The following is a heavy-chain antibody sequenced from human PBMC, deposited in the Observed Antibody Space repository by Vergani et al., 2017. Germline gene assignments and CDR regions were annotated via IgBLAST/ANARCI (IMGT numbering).Heavy chain of an antibody. CDR1: GFSFGSYG. CDR2: ISNDGGNK. J-gene: IGHJ6*02. Sequence: QVQLVESGGNVVQSGTSLRLSCAASGFSFGSYGMHWVRQSPGKGLEWVAVISNDGGNKYYADSVKGRFTIYKDNSKNTLYLQMNSLRAEDTAVYYCARERWFGELWENYYYYGMDVWGQGTTVTVSS. D-gene: IGHD3-10*01. CDR3: ARERWFGELWENYYYYGMDV. V-gene: IGHV3-30*03.